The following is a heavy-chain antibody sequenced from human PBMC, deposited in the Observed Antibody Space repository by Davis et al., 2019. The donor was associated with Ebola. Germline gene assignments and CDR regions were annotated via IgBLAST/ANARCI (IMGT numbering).Heavy chain of an antibody. CDR2: IIPIFGTA. Sequence: SVKVSCKASGGTFSSYAISWVRQAPGQGLEWMGGIIPIFGTANYAQKFQGRVTITADESTSTAYMELSSLRSEDTAVYYCASGIAAPPGWFDPWGQGTLVTVSS. J-gene: IGHJ5*02. V-gene: IGHV1-69*13. CDR1: GGTFSSYA. CDR3: ASGIAAPPGWFDP. D-gene: IGHD6-6*01.